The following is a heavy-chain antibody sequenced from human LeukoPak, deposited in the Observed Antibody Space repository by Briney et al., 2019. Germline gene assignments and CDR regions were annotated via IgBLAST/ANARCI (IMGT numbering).Heavy chain of an antibody. CDR2: IYYSGST. V-gene: IGHV4-61*08. D-gene: IGHD1-7*01. J-gene: IGHJ6*02. CDR3: ARDNWNYGSSMDV. Sequence: SETLSLTCAVSGGSISSGGYSWSWIRQPPGKGLEWIGYIYYSGSTNYNPSLKSRVTISVDTSKNQFSLKLSSVTAADTAVYYCARDNWNYGSSMDVWGQGTTVTVSS. CDR1: GGSISSGGYS.